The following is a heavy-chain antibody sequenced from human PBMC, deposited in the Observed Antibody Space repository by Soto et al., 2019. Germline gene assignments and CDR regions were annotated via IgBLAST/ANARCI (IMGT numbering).Heavy chain of an antibody. CDR2: ISSSGSTI. CDR3: ARDPRLIPDDYYFDY. Sequence: QVQLVESGGGLVKPGGSLRLSCAASGFTFSDYYMSWIRQAPGKGLEWVSYISSSGSTIYYADSVKGRFPISRDNAKNSMYLQMNSLRAEDTAVYYCARDPRLIPDDYYFDYWGQGTLVTVSS. CDR1: GFTFSDYY. J-gene: IGHJ4*02. V-gene: IGHV3-11*01. D-gene: IGHD3-3*01.